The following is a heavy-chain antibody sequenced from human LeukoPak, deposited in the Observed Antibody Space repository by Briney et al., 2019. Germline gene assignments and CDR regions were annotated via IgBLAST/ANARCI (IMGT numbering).Heavy chain of an antibody. V-gene: IGHV3-21*01. J-gene: IGHJ6*03. Sequence: GRSLRLSCAASGFTFDDYAMHWVRQAPGKGLEWVSSISSSSSYIYYADSVKGRFTISRDNAKNSLYLQMNSLRAEDTAVYYCARDGPPSGGSFNYYYYMDVWGKGTTVTVSS. CDR3: ARDGPPSGGSFNYYYYMDV. CDR1: GFTFDDYA. D-gene: IGHD2-15*01. CDR2: ISSSSSYI.